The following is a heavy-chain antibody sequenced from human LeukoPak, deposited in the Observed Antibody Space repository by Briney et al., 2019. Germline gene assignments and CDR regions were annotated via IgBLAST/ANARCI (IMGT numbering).Heavy chain of an antibody. D-gene: IGHD1-26*01. V-gene: IGHV4-34*01. CDR2: TNHSGST. CDR1: GGSFSGYY. Sequence: SETLSLTCAVYGGSFSGYYRSWIRQPPGKGLEWIGETNHSGSTNYNPSLKSRVTLSVDTSKNQFSLKLGSVTAADTAVYYCVRQPYMLGAYYFDYWGQGTLVTVSS. J-gene: IGHJ4*02. CDR3: VRQPYMLGAYYFDY.